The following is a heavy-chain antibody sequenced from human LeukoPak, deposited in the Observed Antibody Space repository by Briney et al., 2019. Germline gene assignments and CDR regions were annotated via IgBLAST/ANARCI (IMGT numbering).Heavy chain of an antibody. V-gene: IGHV4-31*11. J-gene: IGHJ5*02. Sequence: SQTLSLTCAVSGGSISSGVYYWSWIRQHPGKGLEWIGYIYYSGSTYYNPSLKSRVTISIDTSKRQFSLKLSSVTAADTAVYYCARVDGSGSHNNWFDPWGQGTLVTVSS. CDR3: ARVDGSGSHNNWFDP. CDR2: IYYSGST. D-gene: IGHD3-10*01. CDR1: GGSISSGVYY.